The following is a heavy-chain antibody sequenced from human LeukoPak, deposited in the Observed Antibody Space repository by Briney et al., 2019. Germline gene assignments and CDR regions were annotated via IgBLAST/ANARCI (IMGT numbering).Heavy chain of an antibody. J-gene: IGHJ5*02. CDR1: GYNFGIFG. Sequence: ASVKVSCKAFGYNFGIFGISWVRQAPGQGLEWMGWISANNGNTKYAQSLQGRVTMTTDTSTSTAYMELRSLRSDETAVYYCARVGVVVPSAWFDPWGQGTLVTVSS. D-gene: IGHD2-2*01. CDR2: ISANNGNT. V-gene: IGHV1-18*01. CDR3: ARVGVVVPSAWFDP.